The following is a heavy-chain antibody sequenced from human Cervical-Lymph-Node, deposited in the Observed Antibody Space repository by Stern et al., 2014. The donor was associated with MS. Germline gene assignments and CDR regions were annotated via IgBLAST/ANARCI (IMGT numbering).Heavy chain of an antibody. CDR1: GASITSYY. J-gene: IGHJ5*02. CDR2: MYFSGRG. CDR3: ARSPLGGEGWFDP. V-gene: IGHV4-59*01. D-gene: IGHD3-16*01. Sequence: QVQLQESGPGLVKPSETLSLTCTVSGASITSYYWNWIRQPPGKGLEWIGIMYFSGRGNYNHSLVRRVDLSVDTSKNQLSLKLRSLTAADSAVYYCARSPLGGEGWFDPWGQGTLVTVSS.